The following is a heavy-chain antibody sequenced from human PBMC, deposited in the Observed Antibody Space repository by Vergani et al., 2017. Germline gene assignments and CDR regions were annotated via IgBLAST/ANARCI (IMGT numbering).Heavy chain of an antibody. V-gene: IGHV3-23*01. D-gene: IGHD2-21*01. J-gene: IGHJ4*02. CDR1: GFTFTEHG. Sequence: EVQLLESGGGSAQPGESLRLSCVASGFTFTEHGLNWVRQAPGKGLEWVSGISGQNFRTHYADSVKGRFTISVDDSKNTVYLQINSLRAEDTAFYYCADLYGVDGFSPFWGQGTLVTVSS. CDR2: ISGQNFRT. CDR3: ADLYGVDGFSPF.